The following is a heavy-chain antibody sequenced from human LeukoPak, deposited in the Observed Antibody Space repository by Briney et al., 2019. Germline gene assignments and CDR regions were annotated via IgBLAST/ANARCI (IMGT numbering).Heavy chain of an antibody. D-gene: IGHD2-2*01. J-gene: IGHJ3*02. V-gene: IGHV4-31*03. CDR3: ARKVGRTRYCSSTSCLAEHAFDI. Sequence: PSETLSLTCTVSGGSISSGGYYWSWIRQHPGKGLEWIGYIYYSGSTYYNPSLKSRVTISVDTSKNQFSLKLSSVTAADTAVYYCARKVGRTRYCSSTSCLAEHAFDIWGQGTMVTVSS. CDR2: IYYSGST. CDR1: GGSISSGGYY.